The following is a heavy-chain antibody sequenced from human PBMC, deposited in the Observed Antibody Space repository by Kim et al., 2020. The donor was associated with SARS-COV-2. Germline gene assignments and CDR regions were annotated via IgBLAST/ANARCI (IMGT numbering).Heavy chain of an antibody. D-gene: IGHD3-9*01. CDR1: GFTFSSYA. Sequence: GGSLRLSCAASGFTFSSYAMSWVRQAPGKGLEWVSAISGSGGSTYYADSVKGRFTISRDNSKNTLYLQMNSLRAEDTAVYYCAKDHILTCYYGPQGYGMDVWGQGTTVTVSS. CDR3: AKDHILTCYYGPQGYGMDV. CDR2: ISGSGGST. J-gene: IGHJ6*02. V-gene: IGHV3-23*01.